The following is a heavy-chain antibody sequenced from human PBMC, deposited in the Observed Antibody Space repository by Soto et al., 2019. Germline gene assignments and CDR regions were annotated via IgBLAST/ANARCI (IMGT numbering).Heavy chain of an antibody. D-gene: IGHD3-16*01. V-gene: IGHV3-48*01. CDR2: ISSASTTV. Sequence: GGSLRLSCAASGLTFSEYSMNWVRQAPGKGLEWIAYISSASTTVYYADSVKGRFTISRDNAKNSLNLQMDSLRADDTAVYYCASLWPGLDYWGRGTLVTVSS. CDR1: GLTFSEYS. J-gene: IGHJ4*02. CDR3: ASLWPGLDY.